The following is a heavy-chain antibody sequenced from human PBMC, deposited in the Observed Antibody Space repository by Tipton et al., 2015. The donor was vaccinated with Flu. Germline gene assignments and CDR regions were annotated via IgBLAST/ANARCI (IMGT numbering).Heavy chain of an antibody. CDR2: ISTYNGDT. CDR1: GYIFTSYG. J-gene: IGHJ4*02. Sequence: QLVQSGAEVKKPGASVKVSCKASGYIFTSYGISWVRQAPGQGLEWMGWISTYNGDTNYAQKLQGRVTMTIDTSTTTAYMELRTLRSDDTAVYYCARAYCGGDCYWVDYWGQGTLVTVSS. CDR3: ARAYCGGDCYWVDY. V-gene: IGHV1-18*01. D-gene: IGHD2-21*02.